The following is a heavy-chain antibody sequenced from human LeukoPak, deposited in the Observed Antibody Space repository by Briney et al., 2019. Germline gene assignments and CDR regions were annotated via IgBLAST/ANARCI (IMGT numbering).Heavy chain of an antibody. D-gene: IGHD3-3*01. V-gene: IGHV3-30-3*01. CDR2: ILYDGSNK. Sequence: GGALRLSWAAPGFTFSSYAMDWVGRAPGKGRGGGGGILYDGSNKYYADSVKGRFTISRDNSKNTLYLQMNSLRAEDTAVYYCARDRTIFGVVASGYFDYWGQGTLVTVSS. CDR1: GFTFSSYA. J-gene: IGHJ4*02. CDR3: ARDRTIFGVVASGYFDY.